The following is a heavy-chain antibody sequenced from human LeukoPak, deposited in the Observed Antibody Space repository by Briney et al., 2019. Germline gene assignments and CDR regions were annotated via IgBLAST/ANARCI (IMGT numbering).Heavy chain of an antibody. CDR2: IKGDGSHT. Sequence: PGGSLRLSCAAFGFTFSNYWMHWVRQAPGKGLVWVSRIKGDGSHTVYADSVKGRFTISRDNAKNTLFLQMRSLRVEDTAVYYCVRDWDHFDFDSWGQGTLVTVSS. V-gene: IGHV3-74*01. CDR1: GFTFSNYW. J-gene: IGHJ5*01. D-gene: IGHD1-26*01. CDR3: VRDWDHFDFDS.